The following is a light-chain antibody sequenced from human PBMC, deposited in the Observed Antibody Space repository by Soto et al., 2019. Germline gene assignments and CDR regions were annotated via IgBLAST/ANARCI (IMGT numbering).Light chain of an antibody. J-gene: IGKJ5*01. CDR1: QSISTY. Sequence: DIQMTQSPSSLSASVGNRLTITCRASQSISTYLNWYQKKPGKAPNLLIYDASRLQSGVPSRFSGSGGGTDFTLSISSVQPEDFATYFCQQSYMDPITFGQGTQLEI. CDR3: QQSYMDPIT. V-gene: IGKV1-39*01. CDR2: DAS.